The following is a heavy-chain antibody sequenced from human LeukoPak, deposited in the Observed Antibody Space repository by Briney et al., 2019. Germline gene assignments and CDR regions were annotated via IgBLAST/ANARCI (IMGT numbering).Heavy chain of an antibody. J-gene: IGHJ4*02. D-gene: IGHD2-2*01. CDR2: ISSTGSAK. V-gene: IGHV3-48*01. CDR1: GFTFSNFG. Sequence: PGGSLRLSCEASGFTFSNFGMNWVRQAPVKGLEWLSYISSTGSAKYYADSVKGRFTISRDNAKNSLYLQMNSLGAEDTAVYYCARVTVPATMLIPDWGQGTQVTVSS. CDR3: ARVTVPATMLIPD.